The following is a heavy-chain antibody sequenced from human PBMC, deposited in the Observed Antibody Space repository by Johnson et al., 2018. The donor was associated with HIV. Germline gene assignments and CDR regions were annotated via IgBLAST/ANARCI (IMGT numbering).Heavy chain of an antibody. Sequence: QVQLVESGGGVVQPGRSLRLSCAASGFTFSSYAMHWVRQAPGKGLEWVAVISYDGSDKYYADSVKGRFTISRDNAKNSVYLQMNRERADDTAVYYCARSVALVRGAFDIWGQGTIVTVSS. J-gene: IGHJ3*02. CDR3: ARSVALVRGAFDI. CDR2: ISYDGSDK. V-gene: IGHV3-30*04. CDR1: GFTFSSYA. D-gene: IGHD2-21*01.